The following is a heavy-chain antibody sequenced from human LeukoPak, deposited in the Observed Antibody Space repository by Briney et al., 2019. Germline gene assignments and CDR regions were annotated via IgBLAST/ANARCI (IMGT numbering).Heavy chain of an antibody. CDR1: GGSFSGYC. J-gene: IGHJ4*02. CDR3: ARVGSDSSGYYLDYFDY. D-gene: IGHD3-22*01. CDR2: INHSGST. V-gene: IGHV4-34*01. Sequence: SETLSLTCAVYGGSFSGYCWSWIRQPPGKGLEWIGEINHSGSTNYNPSLKSRVTISVDTSKNQFSLKLSSVTAADTAVYYCARVGSDSSGYYLDYFDYWGQGTLVTVSS.